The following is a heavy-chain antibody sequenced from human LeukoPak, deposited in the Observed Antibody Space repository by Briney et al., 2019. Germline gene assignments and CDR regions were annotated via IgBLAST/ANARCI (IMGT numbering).Heavy chain of an antibody. J-gene: IGHJ4*02. CDR2: ISADNGNT. D-gene: IGHD1-26*01. CDR3: ARVAWGGSYTLGFDY. V-gene: IGHV1-18*01. Sequence: ASVKVSCKASGYTFISYGITWVRQATGQGLEWVGWISADNGNTNYAQKLQGRVTMTTDTSTSTAYMELRSLRSDDTAVYYCARVAWGGSYTLGFDYWGQGTLVTVSS. CDR1: GYTFISYG.